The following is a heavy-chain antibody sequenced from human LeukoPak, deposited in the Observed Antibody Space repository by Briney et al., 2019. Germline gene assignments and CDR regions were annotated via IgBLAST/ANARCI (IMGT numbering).Heavy chain of an antibody. V-gene: IGHV1-2*02. CDR1: GCTFTYYH. D-gene: IGHD2-2*01. Sequence: SSVTDSFQSCGCTFTYYHMHWVRQAAGQEREGMGWINPNSGGSNYAQKFRGRVTMTRDKSISTDYMELSRLRSDDTAVYYCARGIVVVPAGGWFDPWGKGTLVTVSS. CDR3: ARGIVVVPAGGWFDP. CDR2: INPNSGGS. J-gene: IGHJ5*02.